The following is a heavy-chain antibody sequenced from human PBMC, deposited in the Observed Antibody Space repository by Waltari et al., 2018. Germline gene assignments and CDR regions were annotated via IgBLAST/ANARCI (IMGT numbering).Heavy chain of an antibody. CDR1: GFTVSSTY. CDR3: ARVGMIVGHDAFDI. D-gene: IGHD3-22*01. J-gene: IGHJ3*02. V-gene: IGHV3-53*02. CDR2: IYSGGST. Sequence: EVQLVETGGGLIQPGGSLRLSCAASGFTVSSTYMSWVRQAPGKGLEWVSVIYSGGSTYYADSVKGRFTISRDNSKNTLYLQMNSLRAEDTAVYYCARVGMIVGHDAFDIWGQGTMVTVSS.